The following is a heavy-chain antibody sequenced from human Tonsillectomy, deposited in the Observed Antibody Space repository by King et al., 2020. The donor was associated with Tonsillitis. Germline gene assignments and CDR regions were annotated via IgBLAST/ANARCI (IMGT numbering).Heavy chain of an antibody. CDR1: GFTFESYT. Sequence: VQLVESGGGVVQPGRSLRLSCAASGFTFESYTMNWVRQAPGKGLEWVALISYDGSKKYYADSVQGRFTISRDNSRNTLFLQMNSLRREDTAVYYCARQFLHLDYWGQGTLGTVSS. CDR2: ISYDGSKK. CDR3: ARQFLHLDY. J-gene: IGHJ4*02. V-gene: IGHV3-30*04.